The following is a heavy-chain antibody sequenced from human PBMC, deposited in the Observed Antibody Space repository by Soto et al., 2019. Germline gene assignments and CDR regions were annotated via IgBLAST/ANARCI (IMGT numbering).Heavy chain of an antibody. CDR2: IIPIFGTA. CDR3: ARRNYGDYIHYYYYGMDV. Sequence: QGLEWMGGIIPIFGTANYAQKFQGRVTITADESTSTAYMELSSLRSEDTAVYYCARRNYGDYIHYYYYGMDVWGQGTTVTGSS. V-gene: IGHV1-69*01. J-gene: IGHJ6*02. D-gene: IGHD4-17*01.